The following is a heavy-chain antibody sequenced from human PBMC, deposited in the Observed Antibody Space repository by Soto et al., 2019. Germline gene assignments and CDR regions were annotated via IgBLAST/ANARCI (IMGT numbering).Heavy chain of an antibody. V-gene: IGHV1-69*04. D-gene: IGHD3-3*01. Sequence: GASVKVSCKASGYTFTSYAMNWVRQAPGQGLEWMGRIITILGIANYAQKFRGRVTITADKSTSTAYMELSSLRSEDTAVYYCARGGVDFPSAFDIWGQGTMVTVSS. CDR3: ARGGVDFPSAFDI. J-gene: IGHJ3*02. CDR1: GYTFTSYA. CDR2: IITILGIA.